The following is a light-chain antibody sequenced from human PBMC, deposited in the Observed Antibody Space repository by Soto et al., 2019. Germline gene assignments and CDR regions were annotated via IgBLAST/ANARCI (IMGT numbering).Light chain of an antibody. V-gene: IGKV3-15*01. J-gene: IGKJ2*01. CDR2: GAS. CDR3: QQYNIWPPLYT. Sequence: EIVLTQSPATLSASPGERATLSCRASHTVSDNLAWYQQKPGQSPRLLIYGASTRATDIPVRFSGSGSGTEFTLTISSLQSEDFAVYYCQQYNIWPPLYTFGQGTKL. CDR1: HTVSDN.